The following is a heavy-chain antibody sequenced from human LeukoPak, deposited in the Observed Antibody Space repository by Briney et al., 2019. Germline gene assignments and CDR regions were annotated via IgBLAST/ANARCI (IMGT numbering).Heavy chain of an antibody. CDR1: GFTVSSNY. V-gene: IGHV3-66*01. Sequence: GGSLRLSCAASGFTVSSNYMSWVRQAPGKGLEWVSVIYSSGSTYYADSVKGRFTISRDISTNTLYLQMSSLRAEDTALYYCAGVWGVNLFPYFDYWGQGTLVTVSS. D-gene: IGHD3-16*01. J-gene: IGHJ4*02. CDR2: IYSSGST. CDR3: AGVWGVNLFPYFDY.